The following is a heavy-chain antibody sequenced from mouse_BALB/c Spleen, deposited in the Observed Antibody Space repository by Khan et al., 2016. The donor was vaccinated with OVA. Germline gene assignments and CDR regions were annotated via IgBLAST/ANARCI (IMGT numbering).Heavy chain of an antibody. D-gene: IGHD2-12*01. Sequence: QIQLVQSGPELKKPGETVRISCKASGYTFTTSGIQWVQKMPGKGLKWIGWINTHSGVPKYAEDFKGRFAFSLEISVSTTYLQITNLKTEDTATSFCARGEAAYYRDGGGAMEYWGQGTSVTVSS. CDR3: ARGEAAYYRDGGGAMEY. V-gene: IGHV9-4*02. CDR1: GYTFTTSG. CDR2: INTHSGVP. J-gene: IGHJ4*01.